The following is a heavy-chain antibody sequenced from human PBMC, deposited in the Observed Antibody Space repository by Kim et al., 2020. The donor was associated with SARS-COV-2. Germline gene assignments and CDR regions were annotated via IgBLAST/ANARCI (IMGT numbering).Heavy chain of an antibody. J-gene: IGHJ4*02. CDR2: ISYDGSNK. V-gene: IGHV3-30-3*01. Sequence: GGSLRLSCAASGFTFSSYATHWVRQAPGKGLEWVAVISYDGSNKYYADSVKGRFTISRDNSKNTLYLQMNSLRAEDTAVYYCASEGGNEDYWGQGTLVTVSS. CDR3: ASEGGNEDY. CDR1: GFTFSSYA. D-gene: IGHD5-12*01.